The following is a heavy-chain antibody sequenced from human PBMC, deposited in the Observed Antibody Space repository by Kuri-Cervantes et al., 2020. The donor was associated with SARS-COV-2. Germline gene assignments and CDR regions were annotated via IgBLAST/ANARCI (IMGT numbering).Heavy chain of an antibody. V-gene: IGHV3-23*01. CDR3: ARGMDIVVVPAAIEGGGWYYYMDV. D-gene: IGHD2-2*02. J-gene: IGHJ6*03. CDR1: GFTFSSYA. CDR2: ISGSGGST. Sequence: LSLTCAASGFTFSSYAMSWVRQAPGKGLEWVSAISGSGGSTYYADSVKGRFTISRDNSKNTLYLQMNSLRAEDTAVYYCARGMDIVVVPAAIEGGGWYYYMDVWGKGTTVTVSS.